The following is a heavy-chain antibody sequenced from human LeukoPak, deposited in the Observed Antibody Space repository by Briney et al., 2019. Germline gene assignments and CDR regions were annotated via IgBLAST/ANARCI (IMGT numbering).Heavy chain of an antibody. CDR3: AKSTAIAVAGDDY. V-gene: IGHV3-23*01. D-gene: IGHD6-19*01. J-gene: IGHJ4*02. Sequence: AGGSLRLSCAASGFTFSSYAMSWVRQAPGKGLEWVSAISGSGGSTYYADSVKGQFTISRDNSKNTLYLQMNSLRAEDTAVYYCAKSTAIAVAGDDYWGQGTLVTVSS. CDR2: ISGSGGST. CDR1: GFTFSSYA.